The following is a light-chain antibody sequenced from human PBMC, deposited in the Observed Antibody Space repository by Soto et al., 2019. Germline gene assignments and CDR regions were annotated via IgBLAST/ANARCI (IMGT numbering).Light chain of an antibody. J-gene: IGLJ1*01. CDR2: RNN. CDR1: SSNIGSNY. Sequence: QSVLTQPPSASGTPGQRVTISCSGSSSNIGSNYVYWYQQLPGTAPKLLIYRNNQRPSGVPDRFSGSKSGTSASLAISGLRSDDEAYYYGASCDDILSPLVFGTGTKLTVL. CDR3: ASCDDILSPLV. V-gene: IGLV1-47*01.